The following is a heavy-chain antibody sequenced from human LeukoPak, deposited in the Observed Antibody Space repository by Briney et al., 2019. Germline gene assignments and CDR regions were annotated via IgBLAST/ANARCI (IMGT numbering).Heavy chain of an antibody. J-gene: IGHJ4*02. CDR2: ISGSGGST. D-gene: IGHD4-17*01. CDR3: ANDLLATVTTRDY. V-gene: IGHV3-23*01. Sequence: PGGSLRLSCAASGFTFSSYAMSWVRQAPGKGLEWVSAISGSGGSTYYADSVKGRFTISRDNSKNTLYLQMNSLRAEDTAVYYCANDLLATVTTRDYWGQGTLVTVSS. CDR1: GFTFSSYA.